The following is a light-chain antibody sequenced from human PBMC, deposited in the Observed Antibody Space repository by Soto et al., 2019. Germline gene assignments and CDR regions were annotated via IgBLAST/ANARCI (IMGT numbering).Light chain of an antibody. CDR1: QTVSSAR. Sequence: VLTQSPGTLSLSPVERATLSCRASQTVSSARLAWFQQKPGQAPRLLIYGASSRAPGIPDRFSGGGSGTDFTLTIRSLEPEDLAVYYCQQRSNWPPWTVGQGTKVDIK. CDR2: GAS. J-gene: IGKJ1*01. CDR3: QQRSNWPPWT. V-gene: IGKV3D-20*02.